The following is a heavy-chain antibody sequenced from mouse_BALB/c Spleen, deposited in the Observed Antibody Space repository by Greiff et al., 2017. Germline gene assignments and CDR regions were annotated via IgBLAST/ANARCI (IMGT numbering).Heavy chain of an antibody. CDR2: IWGDGST. D-gene: IGHD2-1*01. V-gene: IGHV2-3*01. Sequence: QVQLKESGPGLVAPSQCLSITCTVSGFSFTSYGVTWVRQPPGKGLEWLGVIWGDGSTNYHPALIARRCISKYNSKSQVFLKLNSLQTDDTATYYCAKIYYGNYVCAMDYWGQGTSVTVSS. CDR1: GFSFTSYG. CDR3: AKIYYGNYVCAMDY. J-gene: IGHJ4*01.